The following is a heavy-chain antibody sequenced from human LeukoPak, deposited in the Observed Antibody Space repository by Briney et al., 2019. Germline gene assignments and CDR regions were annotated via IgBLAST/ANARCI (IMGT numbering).Heavy chain of an antibody. Sequence: GGSLRLSCAASGFTFSSYGMHWVRQAPGKGLEWVAVISYDGSNKYYADSVKGRFTISRDNSKNTLFLQMNSLRAEDTAPYYCAKSVAIYFYYGLDVWGQGATVTVSS. J-gene: IGHJ6*02. CDR1: GFTFSSYG. CDR2: ISYDGSNK. CDR3: AKSVAIYFYYGLDV. D-gene: IGHD3-3*01. V-gene: IGHV3-30*18.